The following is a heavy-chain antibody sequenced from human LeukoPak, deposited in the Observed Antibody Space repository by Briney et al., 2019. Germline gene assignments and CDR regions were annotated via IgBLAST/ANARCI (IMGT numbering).Heavy chain of an antibody. CDR2: IRYDGSNK. D-gene: IGHD3-3*01. Sequence: GGSLRLSCAASGFTFSSYGMHWVRQAPGKGLEWVAFIRYDGSNKYYADSVKGRFTISRDNSKNTLYLQMNSLRAEDTAVYYCAKDEHRITVFGVVTAFDYWGQGTLVTVS. V-gene: IGHV3-30*02. CDR1: GFTFSSYG. J-gene: IGHJ4*02. CDR3: AKDEHRITVFGVVTAFDY.